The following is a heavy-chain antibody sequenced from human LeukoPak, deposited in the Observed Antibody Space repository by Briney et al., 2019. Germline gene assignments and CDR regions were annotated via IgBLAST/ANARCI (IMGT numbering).Heavy chain of an antibody. D-gene: IGHD2-15*01. V-gene: IGHV1-2*02. J-gene: IGHJ5*02. CDR3: ARVCISPQGNWFDP. Sequence: ASVTVSCMASVYTFTVYYMHWVRQAPGQGGGWMGWINPNSGGTNYAQKFHGSVTMTRDTSISPAYMELSRLRSDDTAVYYCARVCISPQGNWFDPWGQGTLVTVSS. CDR1: VYTFTVYY. CDR2: INPNSGGT.